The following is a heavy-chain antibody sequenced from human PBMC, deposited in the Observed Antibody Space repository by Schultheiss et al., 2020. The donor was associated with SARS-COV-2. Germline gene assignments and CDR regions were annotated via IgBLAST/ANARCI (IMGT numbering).Heavy chain of an antibody. CDR1: GGSINSFY. Sequence: SETLSLTCTVSGGSINSFYWSWVRQPPGKGLEWIGSIYYSGSTYYNPSLKSRVTISVDTSKNQFSLKLSSVTAADTAVYYCAKPPPSSGFHPYYFDYWGQGTLVTVSS. J-gene: IGHJ4*02. CDR2: IYYSGST. V-gene: IGHV4-59*01. D-gene: IGHD6-19*01. CDR3: AKPPPSSGFHPYYFDY.